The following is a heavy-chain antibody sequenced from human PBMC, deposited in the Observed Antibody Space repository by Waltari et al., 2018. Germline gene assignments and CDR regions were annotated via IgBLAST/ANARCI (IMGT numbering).Heavy chain of an antibody. CDR2: INHEGSH. Sequence: QVQLQQWGAGLLKPSETLSLTCAVSGGPFTGPYWSWVRQSPGKGLEWIGEINHEGSHNENATVKSRLTLSVDSSKNQVSLNLASVTAADTAVYYCARRRQIIGVMYHYFDLWGRGTLVTVSS. CDR1: GGPFTGPY. D-gene: IGHD3-3*01. CDR3: ARRRQIIGVMYHYFDL. J-gene: IGHJ2*01. V-gene: IGHV4-34*02.